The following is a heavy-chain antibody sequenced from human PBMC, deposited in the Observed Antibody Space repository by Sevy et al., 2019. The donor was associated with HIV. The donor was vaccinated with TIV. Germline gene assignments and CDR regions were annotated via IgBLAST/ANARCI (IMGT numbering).Heavy chain of an antibody. CDR3: ARRRVEDYYGSGTPPLVNGPFDI. J-gene: IGHJ3*02. V-gene: IGHV4-39*01. CDR2: IYYSGST. Sequence: SETLSLTCTVSGGSISNSDSYWGWIRQPPGKGLGWIGSIYYSGSTYYNPSLKSRVTLSVDTSKNQFSLKVNSVTAADTALYYCARRRVEDYYGSGTPPLVNGPFDIWGQGTMVTVPS. D-gene: IGHD3-10*01. CDR1: GGSISNSDSY.